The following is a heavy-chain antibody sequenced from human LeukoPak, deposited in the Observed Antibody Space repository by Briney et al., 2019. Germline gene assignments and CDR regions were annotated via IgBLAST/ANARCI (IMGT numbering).Heavy chain of an antibody. Sequence: AGGSLRLSCAASAFIFSSYGMHWVRQAPGNGLEWVAFIRFDGSDEYYADSMKGRFTISRDNSKNTLYLQMNSLRAEDTAVYYCASHTETEYYFDYWGQGTLVTVSS. J-gene: IGHJ4*02. CDR2: IRFDGSDE. CDR3: ASHTETEYYFDY. CDR1: AFIFSSYG. V-gene: IGHV3-30*02. D-gene: IGHD1-1*01.